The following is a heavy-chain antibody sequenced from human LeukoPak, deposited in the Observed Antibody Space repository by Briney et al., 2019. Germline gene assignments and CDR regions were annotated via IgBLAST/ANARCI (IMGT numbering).Heavy chain of an antibody. Sequence: GGSLRLSCAASGFTFSSYAMSLVRQAPGKGLEWVSTLSGSGGSTYYADSVKGRFTISRDNSKNTLYLQMNSLRAEDTAVYYCAKGGFGDLDYWGQGTLVTVSS. V-gene: IGHV3-23*01. D-gene: IGHD3-10*01. CDR2: LSGSGGST. CDR3: AKGGFGDLDY. CDR1: GFTFSSYA. J-gene: IGHJ4*02.